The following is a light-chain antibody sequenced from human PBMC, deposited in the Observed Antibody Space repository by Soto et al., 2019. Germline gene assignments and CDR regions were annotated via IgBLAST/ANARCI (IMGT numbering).Light chain of an antibody. V-gene: IGKV3-15*01. CDR1: QTVGNN. Sequence: EIVMAQSPATLSVAPGERATLSCRASQTVGNNLAWYQHRPGQAPRLLIYGASTRATGIPARFSGSGSGTEFTLTIRSLQSEDSAVYYCQQYDYWPPWTFGQGTTGDIK. CDR2: GAS. CDR3: QQYDYWPPWT. J-gene: IGKJ1*01.